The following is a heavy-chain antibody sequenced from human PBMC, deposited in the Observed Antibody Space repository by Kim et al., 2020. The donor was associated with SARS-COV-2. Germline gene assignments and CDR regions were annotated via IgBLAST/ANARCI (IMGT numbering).Heavy chain of an antibody. CDR2: IYHSGST. CDR3: ARDLVGDILTGYYKEPFDY. CDR1: GYSISSGYY. J-gene: IGHJ4*02. V-gene: IGHV4-38-2*02. D-gene: IGHD3-9*01. Sequence: SETLSLTCTVSGYSISSGYYWGWIRQPPGKGLEWIGSIYHSGSTYYNPSLKSRVTISVDTSKNQFSLKLSSVTAADTAVYYCARDLVGDILTGYYKEPFDYWGQGTLVTVSS.